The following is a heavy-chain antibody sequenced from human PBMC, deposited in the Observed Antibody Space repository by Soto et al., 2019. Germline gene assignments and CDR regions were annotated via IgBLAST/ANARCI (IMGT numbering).Heavy chain of an antibody. CDR3: ARGPSYSSSWYLNWFDP. V-gene: IGHV4-61*01. CDR1: GGSVSSGSYY. Sequence: PSETLSLTCTVSGGSVSSGSYYWSWIRQPPGKGLEWIGYIYYSGSTNYNPSLKSRVTISVDTSKNQFSLKLGSVTAADTAVYYCARGPSYSSSWYLNWFDPWGQGTLVTVSS. J-gene: IGHJ5*02. CDR2: IYYSGST. D-gene: IGHD6-13*01.